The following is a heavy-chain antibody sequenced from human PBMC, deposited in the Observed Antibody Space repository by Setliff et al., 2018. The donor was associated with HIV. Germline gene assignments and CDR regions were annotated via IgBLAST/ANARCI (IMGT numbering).Heavy chain of an antibody. Sequence: SETLSLTCAVYGGSFSAYHWSWIRQTPGKGLEWLGEINHSGSTAYNLALESRVSMSIDTSKNQFSLKLTSVTAADTAIYYCASGRDYTGSWFRQFYLDFWGHGNLVTVSS. J-gene: IGHJ4*01. V-gene: IGHV4-34*01. CDR3: ASGRDYTGSWFRQFYLDF. D-gene: IGHD3-3*01. CDR1: GGSFSAYH. CDR2: INHSGST.